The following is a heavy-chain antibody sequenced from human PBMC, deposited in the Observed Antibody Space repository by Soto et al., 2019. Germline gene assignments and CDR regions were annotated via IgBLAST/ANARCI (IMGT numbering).Heavy chain of an antibody. D-gene: IGHD2-8*01. CDR3: VRDRPNSNLDF. V-gene: IGHV1-18*01. J-gene: IGHJ4*02. CDR2: INTETGNT. CDR1: GSSVLSYG. Sequence: QVQLLQSGPEGKKPGASVKVSCTASGSSVLSYGFSWVRQAPGQGLEWMGYINTETGNTFYAQRLQGRVTMTTNISTNTAYRELRRLTSDDTAVYFWVRDRPNSNLDFWGQGTLSTISS.